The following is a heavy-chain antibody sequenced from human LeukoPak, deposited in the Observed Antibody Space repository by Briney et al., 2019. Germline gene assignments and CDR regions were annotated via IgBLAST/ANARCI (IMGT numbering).Heavy chain of an antibody. V-gene: IGHV4-4*07. Sequence: SETLSLTCTVSGGSISSYYWSWIRQPAGKGLEWIGRIYTSGSTNYNPSLKSRVTISVDTSKNQFSLKLSSVTAADTAVYYCARDDRYDYGDYEYWFDPWGQGTLVTVSS. CDR3: ARDDRYDYGDYEYWFDP. J-gene: IGHJ5*02. CDR2: IYTSGST. D-gene: IGHD4-17*01. CDR1: GGSISSYY.